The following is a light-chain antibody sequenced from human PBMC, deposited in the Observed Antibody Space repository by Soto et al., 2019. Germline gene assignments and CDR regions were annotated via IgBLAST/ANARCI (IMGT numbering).Light chain of an antibody. CDR2: DVS. Sequence: QSALTQPASVSGSPGQSIIISCTGTSSDIGGYNYVSWYQQHPGKAPKLMIYDVSNRPSGISNRFSGSKSGNTASLTISGLQAEDEADYYCSSYASSSTLNFGIGTQLTVL. CDR1: SSDIGGYNY. J-gene: IGLJ1*01. CDR3: SSYASSSTLN. V-gene: IGLV2-14*01.